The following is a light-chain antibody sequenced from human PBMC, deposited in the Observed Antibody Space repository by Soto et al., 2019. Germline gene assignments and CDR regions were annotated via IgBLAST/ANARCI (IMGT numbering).Light chain of an antibody. Sequence: DIQMTQSPSTLSASVGDRVTITCRASQSISSWLAWYQQKPGKAPKLLIYKAYSLESGVPSRFSGSGSGTEFALTISSLQPDDFATYYCQQYNSYSTFGQGTKVEIE. CDR2: KAY. CDR1: QSISSW. V-gene: IGKV1-5*03. CDR3: QQYNSYST. J-gene: IGKJ1*01.